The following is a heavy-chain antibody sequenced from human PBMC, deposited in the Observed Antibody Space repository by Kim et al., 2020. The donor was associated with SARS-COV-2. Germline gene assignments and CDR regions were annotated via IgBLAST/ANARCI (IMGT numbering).Heavy chain of an antibody. D-gene: IGHD4-17*01. CDR1: GFTFDDYA. J-gene: IGHJ2*01. CDR2: ISWNSGSI. Sequence: GGSLRLSCAASGFTFDDYAMHWVRQAPGKGLEWVSGISWNSGSIGYADSVKGRFTISRDNAKNSLYLQMNSLRAEDTALYYCAKDKNDYGDYVNWYFDLWGRGTLVTVSS. CDR3: AKDKNDYGDYVNWYFDL. V-gene: IGHV3-9*01.